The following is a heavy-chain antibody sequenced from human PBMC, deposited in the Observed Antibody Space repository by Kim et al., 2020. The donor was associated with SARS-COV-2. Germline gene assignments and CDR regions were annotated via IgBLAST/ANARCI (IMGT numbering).Heavy chain of an antibody. CDR3: ATSADWFGEFNWFDP. J-gene: IGHJ5*02. Sequence: QKFQGRVTMTRDTSTSTVYMELSSLRSEDTAVYYCATSADWFGEFNWFDPWGQGTLVTVSS. V-gene: IGHV1-46*01. D-gene: IGHD3-10*01.